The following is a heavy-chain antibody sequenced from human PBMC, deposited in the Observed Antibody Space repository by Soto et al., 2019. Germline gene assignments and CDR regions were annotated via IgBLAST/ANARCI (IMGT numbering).Heavy chain of an antibody. D-gene: IGHD3-22*01. CDR1: GGSISSYY. CDR3: ARHLGSYYDSSGLPYYYYGMDV. CDR2: IYYSGST. J-gene: IGHJ6*02. V-gene: IGHV4-59*08. Sequence: QVQLQESGPGLVKPSETLSLTCTVSGGSISSYYWSWIRQPPGKGLEWIGYIYYSGSTNYNPSLKXQATISVDTSKNXYSXKXNSVTAADTAVYYCARHLGSYYDSSGLPYYYYGMDVWGQGTTVTVSS.